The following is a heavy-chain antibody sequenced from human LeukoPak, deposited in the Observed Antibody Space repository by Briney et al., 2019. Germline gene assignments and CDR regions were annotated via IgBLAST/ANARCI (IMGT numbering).Heavy chain of an antibody. V-gene: IGHV4-61*01. CDR2: DYCGGNT. CDR1: GFSVTTDSYC. CDR3: ARDHFGSLDS. J-gene: IGHJ4*02. Sequence: SETLSLTCTVSGFSVTTDSYCWGWIRQPPGKGLEWIGYDYCGGNTNYDPSLKRRVTISVDTSENQFSLTLTSVTAADTAVYFCARDHFGSLDSWGQGILVTVSS. D-gene: IGHD3-10*01.